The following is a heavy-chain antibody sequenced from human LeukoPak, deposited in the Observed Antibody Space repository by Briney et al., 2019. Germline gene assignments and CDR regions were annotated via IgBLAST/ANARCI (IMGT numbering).Heavy chain of an antibody. D-gene: IGHD5-18*01. J-gene: IGHJ4*02. Sequence: PGGSLRVSCAASGLTFTSAWMSWVRHTPGKGLEWVARIKSNTDGGTTDYAAPVKGRFTISRDDSKNTLYLQMNSLKSEDTAIYYCATRTDTDGLHWAYDHWGQGTLVTVSS. V-gene: IGHV3-15*01. CDR1: GLTFTSAW. CDR2: IKSNTDGGTT. CDR3: ATRTDTDGLHWAYDH.